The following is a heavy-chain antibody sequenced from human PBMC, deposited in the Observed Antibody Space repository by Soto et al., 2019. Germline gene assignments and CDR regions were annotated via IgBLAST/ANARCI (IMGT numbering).Heavy chain of an antibody. D-gene: IGHD3-3*01. J-gene: IGHJ5*02. Sequence: PSETLSLTCAVYGGSFSGYYWSWIRQPPGKGLERIGEINHSGSTNYNPSLKSRVTISADTSKNQFSLKLSSVTAADTAVYYCARGSPWYYDFWSGYRDNWFDPWGQGTLVTVSS. CDR1: GGSFSGYY. CDR3: ARGSPWYYDFWSGYRDNWFDP. V-gene: IGHV4-34*01. CDR2: INHSGST.